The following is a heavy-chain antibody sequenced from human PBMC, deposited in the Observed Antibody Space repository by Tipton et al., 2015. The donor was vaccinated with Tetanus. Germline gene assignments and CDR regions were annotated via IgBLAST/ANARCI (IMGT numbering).Heavy chain of an antibody. CDR2: DSGYSGNT. Sequence: QSGPEVKKPGASVKVSCKGSGYTFTNYGINWVRQAPGQGLEWMGWDSGYSGNTIYARKVQGRVTMTTDTSTNTAYLELRSLRSDDTAVYFCARLVKQWLVPEDYWGQGTLVIVS. J-gene: IGHJ4*02. CDR1: GYTFTNYG. V-gene: IGHV1-18*01. CDR3: ARLVKQWLVPEDY. D-gene: IGHD6-19*01.